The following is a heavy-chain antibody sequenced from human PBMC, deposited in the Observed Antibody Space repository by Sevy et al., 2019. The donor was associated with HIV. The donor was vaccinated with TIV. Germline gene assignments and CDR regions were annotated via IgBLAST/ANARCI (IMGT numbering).Heavy chain of an antibody. J-gene: IGHJ4*02. CDR2: ISGEGSST. CDR1: GFTFSSYW. CDR3: ARARGITGTTGFDY. V-gene: IGHV3-74*01. D-gene: IGHD1-20*01. Sequence: GGSLRLSCAASGFTFSSYWMHWVRQAPGKGLVWVSRISGEGSSTTYADSVKGRFTISRDNAKNTLYLQMNSLRAEDTAVYYCARARGITGTTGFDYWGQGTLVTVSS.